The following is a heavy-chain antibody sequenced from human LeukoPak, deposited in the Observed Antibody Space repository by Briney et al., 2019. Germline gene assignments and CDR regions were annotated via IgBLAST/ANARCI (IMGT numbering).Heavy chain of an antibody. J-gene: IGHJ4*02. CDR3: ASWSGPWKNYFDY. Sequence: GGSLRLSCVASGFTFSSYAMSWVRQAPGKGLEWVSGISASGGTTYYADSVKGRFTISRDNSKNTLDLQMDSLRAEDTAVYYCASWSGPWKNYFDYWGQGTLVTVSS. V-gene: IGHV3-23*01. D-gene: IGHD3-3*01. CDR2: ISASGGTT. CDR1: GFTFSSYA.